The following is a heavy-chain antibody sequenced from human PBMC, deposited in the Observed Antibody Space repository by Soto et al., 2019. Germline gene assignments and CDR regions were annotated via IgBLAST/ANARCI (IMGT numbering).Heavy chain of an antibody. D-gene: IGHD2-8*01. CDR3: AKDPGRKGVIHFDY. CDR1: GFTFSSYA. CDR2: ISGSGGST. V-gene: IGHV3-23*01. Sequence: EVQLLESGGGLVQPGGSLRLSCAASGFTFSSYAMSWVRQAPGKGLEWVSAISGSGGSTYYADSVKGRFTISRDNSKNTLYMQMNSLRAEDKAVYYGAKDPGRKGVIHFDYWGQGTLVTVSS. J-gene: IGHJ4*02.